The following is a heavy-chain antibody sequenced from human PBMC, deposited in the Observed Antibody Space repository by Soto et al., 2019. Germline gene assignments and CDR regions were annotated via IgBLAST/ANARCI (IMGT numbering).Heavy chain of an antibody. D-gene: IGHD6-19*01. CDR3: ARSYSSGWYFAY. Sequence: GESLKISCKGSGYSFSSYSLIWVRQMPGKGLEWIGRIDPSHSDSNYSPSFRGHVSFSVDKSISTAYLQWSSLKASDTAIYDCARSYSSGWYFAYGGQGTLVAVSS. CDR2: IDPSHSDS. CDR1: GYSFSSYS. V-gene: IGHV5-10-1*01. J-gene: IGHJ4*02.